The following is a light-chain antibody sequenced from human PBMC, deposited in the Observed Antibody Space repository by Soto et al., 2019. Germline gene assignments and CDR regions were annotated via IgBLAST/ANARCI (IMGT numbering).Light chain of an antibody. J-gene: IGKJ4*01. CDR2: GAS. Sequence: EIVMTQSPATLSVSPGERATLSCRASQSVGSNLAWYQQKPGQAPRLLISGASTRATGIPARISGSRSGTEFTLTISSLQSEDFAVYYCQQYNNWPLTFGGGTKVGIK. V-gene: IGKV3-15*01. CDR3: QQYNNWPLT. CDR1: QSVGSN.